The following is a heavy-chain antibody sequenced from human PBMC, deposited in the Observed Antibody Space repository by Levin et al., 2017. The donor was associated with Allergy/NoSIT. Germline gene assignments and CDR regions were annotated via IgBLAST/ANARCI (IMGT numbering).Heavy chain of an antibody. V-gene: IGHV4-39*01. J-gene: IGHJ4*02. Sequence: PSETLSLTCTVSGGSISSSSYYWGWIRQPPGKGLEWIGSIYYSGATYYNPSLRSRVTISVDTSKKQFFLTLSSVTAADTAVYYCARHAPFEVGATVLDYWGQGTLVTVSS. D-gene: IGHD1-26*01. CDR3: ARHAPFEVGATVLDY. CDR1: GGSISSSSYY. CDR2: IYYSGAT.